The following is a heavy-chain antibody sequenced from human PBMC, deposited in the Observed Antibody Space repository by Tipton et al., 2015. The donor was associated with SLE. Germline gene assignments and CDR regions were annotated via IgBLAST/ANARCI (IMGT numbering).Heavy chain of an antibody. V-gene: IGHV3-7*01. J-gene: IGHJ3*02. CDR3: ARLYTSGWDDGFDI. CDR1: GFSFSNFW. D-gene: IGHD6-19*01. CDR2: TNQDGSQK. Sequence: SLRLSCAASGFSFSNFWMSWVRQAPGKGLEWVANTNQDGSQKYSVDSVKGRFTISRDNDKNSLYMQMQSLRAEDTAVYYCARLYTSGWDDGFDIWDQGTVVTVSS.